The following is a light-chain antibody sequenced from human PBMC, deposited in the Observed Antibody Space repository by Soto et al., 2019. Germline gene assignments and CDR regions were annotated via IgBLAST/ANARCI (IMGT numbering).Light chain of an antibody. CDR2: DVS. J-gene: IGLJ1*01. CDR1: SSDVESYNL. V-gene: IGLV2-11*01. Sequence: HSALNQPASVSGSPGQSITISCTGTSSDVESYNLVSWYQQHPGKAPKVMIYDVSKRPSGVPDRFSGSKSGNTASLTLSGLQAEDEADYYCCSYAGSYTFYVFGTGTKVTVL. CDR3: CSYAGSYTFYV.